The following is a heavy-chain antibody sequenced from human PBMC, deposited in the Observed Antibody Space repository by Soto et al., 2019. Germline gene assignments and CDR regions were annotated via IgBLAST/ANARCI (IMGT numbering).Heavy chain of an antibody. CDR1: DGSISNFY. D-gene: IGHD3-22*01. CDR3: ARAPMVLTRSYFDS. CDR2: ISSSGNT. V-gene: IGHV4-59*01. Sequence: KPSETLSLTCTVSDGSISNFYWSWIRQPPGKGLEWIGYISSSGNTNYNPSLKSRVSISVDTSKNQFSLNLTSVTAADTAVYYCARAPMVLTRSYFDSWGQGTPVTV. J-gene: IGHJ4*02.